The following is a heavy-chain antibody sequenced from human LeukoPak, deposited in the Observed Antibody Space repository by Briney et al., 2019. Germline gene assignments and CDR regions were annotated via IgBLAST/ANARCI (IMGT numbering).Heavy chain of an antibody. CDR1: GFTFSSYA. D-gene: IGHD6-6*01. CDR2: ISYDGSNK. J-gene: IGHJ4*02. CDR3: ARESPIATRIFDY. Sequence: PGGSLRLSCAASGFTFSSYAMHWVRQAPGKGLEWVAVISYDGSNKYYADSVKGRFTVSRDSAKNSLYLHMDSLRAEDTAVYYCARESPIATRIFDYWGQGALVTVSS. V-gene: IGHV3-30-3*01.